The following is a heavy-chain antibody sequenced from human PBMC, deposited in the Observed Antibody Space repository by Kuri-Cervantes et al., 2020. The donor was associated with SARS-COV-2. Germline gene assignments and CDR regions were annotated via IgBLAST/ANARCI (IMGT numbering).Heavy chain of an antibody. CDR2: ITDDGGST. D-gene: IGHD3-10*01. CDR1: GGSISSSN. Sequence: LSLTCAVSGGSISSSNWWSWVRQAPGKGLEWVSAITDDGGSTYHADSVKGRFTISRDNSKTTLFLQMNSLRAEDTAVYHCVKGSAASRPYYFDSWGQGTLVTVSS. V-gene: IGHV3-23*01. CDR3: VKGSAASRPYYFDS. J-gene: IGHJ4*02.